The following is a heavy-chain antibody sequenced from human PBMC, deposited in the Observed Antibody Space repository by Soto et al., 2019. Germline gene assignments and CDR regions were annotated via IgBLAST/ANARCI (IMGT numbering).Heavy chain of an antibody. V-gene: IGHV4-34*01. J-gene: IGHJ4*02. CDR3: ARVGEYSSSSGNYFDF. CDR1: GGSFSPYY. Sequence: SETLSLTCAVYGGSFSPYYWSWIRQPPGKGLEWIGEINPSGSTNYNPSLKSRVTLLVDTSKNQFSLKLSSVSAADTAVYYCARVGEYSSSSGNYFDFWGQGSLVTVSS. CDR2: INPSGST. D-gene: IGHD6-6*01.